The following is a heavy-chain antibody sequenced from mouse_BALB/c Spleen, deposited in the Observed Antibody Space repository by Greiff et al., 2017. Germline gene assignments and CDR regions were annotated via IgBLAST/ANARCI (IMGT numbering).Heavy chain of an antibody. V-gene: IGHV1-7*01. CDR3: ARRNYYGSSYMDY. CDR1: GYTFTSYW. J-gene: IGHJ2*01. CDR2: INPSTGYT. Sequence: QVQLQQSGAELAKPGASVKMSCKASGYTFTSYWMHWVKQRPGQGLEWIGYINPSTGYTEYNQKFKDKATLTADKSSSTAYMQLSSLTSEDSAVYYCARRNYYGSSYMDYWGQGTTLTVSS. D-gene: IGHD1-1*01.